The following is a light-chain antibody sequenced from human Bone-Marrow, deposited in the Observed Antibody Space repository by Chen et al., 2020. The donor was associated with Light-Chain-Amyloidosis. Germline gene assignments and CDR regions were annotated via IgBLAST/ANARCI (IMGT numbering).Light chain of an antibody. V-gene: IGLV3-21*02. Sequence: SYVLTQPSSVSVAPGQTATISCGGNNIGSTSVHWYQQTPGQAPLLVVYDDSDRPSGITERLSGSNSGNTATLTISRVEAGDEADYYCQVWDRGSDRPVFGGGTKLTVL. CDR1: NIGSTS. CDR3: QVWDRGSDRPV. CDR2: DDS. J-gene: IGLJ3*02.